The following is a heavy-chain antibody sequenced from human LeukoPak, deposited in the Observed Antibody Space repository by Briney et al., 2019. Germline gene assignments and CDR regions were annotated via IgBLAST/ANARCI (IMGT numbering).Heavy chain of an antibody. V-gene: IGHV1-18*01. CDR2: ISAYNGNT. J-gene: IGHJ4*02. D-gene: IGHD3-22*01. CDR3: ARSPMYYDSSGYPH. CDR1: GGTFSSYA. Sequence: GASVKVSCKASGGTFSSYAISWVRQAPGQGLEWMGWISAYNGNTNYAQKLQGRVTMTTDTSTSTAYMELRSRRSDDTAVYYCARSPMYYDSSGYPHWGQGTLVTVSS.